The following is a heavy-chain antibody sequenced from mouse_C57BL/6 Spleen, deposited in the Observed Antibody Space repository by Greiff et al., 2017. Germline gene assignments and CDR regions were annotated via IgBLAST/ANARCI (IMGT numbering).Heavy chain of an antibody. D-gene: IGHD2-3*01. J-gene: IGHJ4*01. V-gene: IGHV1-26*01. Sequence: VQLQQSGPELVKPGASVKISCKASGYTFTDYYMNWVKQSHGKSLEWIGDINPNNGGTSYNQKFKGKATLTVDKSSSTAYMELRSLTSEDSAVYYCAHGYYSYAMDYWGQGTSVTVSS. CDR1: GYTFTDYY. CDR3: AHGYYSYAMDY. CDR2: INPNNGGT.